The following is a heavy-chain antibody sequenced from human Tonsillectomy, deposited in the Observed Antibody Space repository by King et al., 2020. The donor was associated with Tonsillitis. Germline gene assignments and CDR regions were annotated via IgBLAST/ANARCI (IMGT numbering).Heavy chain of an antibody. CDR2: SYQTGTA. J-gene: IGHJ4*02. D-gene: IGHD6-19*01. CDR1: GYSISSGYY. V-gene: IGHV4-38-2*01. CDR3: ARAGYGSAWSFDF. Sequence: QLQESGPGLVKPSETLSLTCAVSGYSISSGYYWGWIRQLPGKGLEWIGYSYQTGTAYYTPSLKGRVTISVDTSKNQFFLRLSSVTAADTAVYYCARAGYGSAWSFDFWGQGTLVTVSS.